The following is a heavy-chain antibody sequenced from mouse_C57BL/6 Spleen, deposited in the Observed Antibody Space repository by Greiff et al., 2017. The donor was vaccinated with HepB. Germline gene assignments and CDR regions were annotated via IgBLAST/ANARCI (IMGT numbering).Heavy chain of an antibody. V-gene: IGHV5-17*01. Sequence: DVKLVESGGGLVKPGGSLKLSCAASGFTFSDYGMHWVRQAPEKGLEWVAYISSGSSTIYYADTVKGRFTISRDNAKNTLFLQMTSLRSEDTAMYYCASTTVDWYFDVWGTGTTVTVSS. CDR1: GFTFSDYG. D-gene: IGHD1-1*01. J-gene: IGHJ1*03. CDR2: ISSGSSTI. CDR3: ASTTVDWYFDV.